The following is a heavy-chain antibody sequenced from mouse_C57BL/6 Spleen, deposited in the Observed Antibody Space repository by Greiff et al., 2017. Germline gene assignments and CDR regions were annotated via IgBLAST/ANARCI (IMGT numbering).Heavy chain of an antibody. V-gene: IGHV1-15*01. D-gene: IGHD1-1*01. J-gene: IGHJ4*01. CDR2: IDPETGGT. CDR1: GYTFTDYE. Sequence: VQLQQSGAELVRPGASVTLSCKASGYTFTDYEMHWVKQTPVHGLEWIGAIDPETGGTAYNQKFKGKAILTADKSSSTAYMELRSLTSEDSAVYYCTRAREIYYYGCSCRTSMGGWGRGASVTVSS. CDR3: TRAREIYYYGCSCRTSMGG.